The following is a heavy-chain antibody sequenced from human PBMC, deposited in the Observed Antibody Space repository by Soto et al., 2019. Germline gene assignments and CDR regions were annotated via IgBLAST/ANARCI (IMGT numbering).Heavy chain of an antibody. J-gene: IGHJ5*02. CDR1: GGTFSSYA. Sequence: GASVKVSCKASGGTFSSYAISWVRQAPGQGLEWMGGIIPIFGTANYAQKFQGRVTITADESTSTAYMELSSLRSEDTAVYYCARYWRDYSMGAGSWFDPWGQGTLVTVSS. V-gene: IGHV1-69*13. CDR2: IIPIFGTA. CDR3: ARYWRDYSMGAGSWFDP. D-gene: IGHD2-15*01.